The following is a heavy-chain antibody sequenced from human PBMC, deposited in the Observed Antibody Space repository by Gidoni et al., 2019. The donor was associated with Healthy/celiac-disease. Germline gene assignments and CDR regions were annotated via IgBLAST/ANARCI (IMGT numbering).Heavy chain of an antibody. Sequence: QLQLQESGPGLVKPSETLSLTCTVSGGSISSSSYYWGWIRQPPGKGLEWIGSIYYSGSTYYNPSLKSRVTISVDTSKNQFSLKLSSVTAADTAVYYCARDNKQVGYYDFWSGYPQIDYWGQGTLVTVSS. D-gene: IGHD3-3*01. CDR1: GGSISSSSYY. J-gene: IGHJ4*02. V-gene: IGHV4-39*07. CDR2: IYYSGST. CDR3: ARDNKQVGYYDFWSGYPQIDY.